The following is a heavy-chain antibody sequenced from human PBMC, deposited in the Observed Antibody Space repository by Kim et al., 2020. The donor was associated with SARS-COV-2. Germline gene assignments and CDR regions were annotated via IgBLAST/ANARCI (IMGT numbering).Heavy chain of an antibody. CDR1: GGSISSNY. CDR3: ARYTAAGPFDY. Sequence: SETLSLTCTVSGGSISSNYWSWIRQPPGKGLEWIGYIYYSGSTNYNPSLKSRVTISVDTSKNQFSLKLSSVTAADTAVYYCARYTAAGPFDYCGQGTQDT. J-gene: IGHJ4*02. CDR2: IYYSGST. D-gene: IGHD6-13*01. V-gene: IGHV4-59*01.